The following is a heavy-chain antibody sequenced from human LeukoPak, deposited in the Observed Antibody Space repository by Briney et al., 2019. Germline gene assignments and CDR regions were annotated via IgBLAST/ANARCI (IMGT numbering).Heavy chain of an antibody. Sequence: GGSLRLSCAPSGFTFGSYWMHWVRQAPGKGPVRVSHIKGDGTSTNYADSVKGRFTISRDNAKNTLYLQMNSLRAEDTAVYFCARETYGMDVWGQGTTVTVS. CDR1: GFTFGSYW. V-gene: IGHV3-74*01. CDR2: IKGDGTST. CDR3: ARETYGMDV. J-gene: IGHJ6*02.